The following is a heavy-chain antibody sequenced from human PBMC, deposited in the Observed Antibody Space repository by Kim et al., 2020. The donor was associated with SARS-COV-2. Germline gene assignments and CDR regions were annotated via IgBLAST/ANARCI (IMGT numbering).Heavy chain of an antibody. CDR1: GFTFSSYS. J-gene: IGHJ4*02. CDR2: ISSSSSYI. D-gene: IGHD3-10*01. Sequence: GGSLRLSCAASGFTFSSYSMNWVRQAPGKGLEWVSSISSSSSYIYYADSVKGRFTIPRDNAKNSLYLQMNSLRAEDTAVYYCARDLPLGYGSGSYFDYWGQGTLVTVSS. CDR3: ARDLPLGYGSGSYFDY. V-gene: IGHV3-21*01.